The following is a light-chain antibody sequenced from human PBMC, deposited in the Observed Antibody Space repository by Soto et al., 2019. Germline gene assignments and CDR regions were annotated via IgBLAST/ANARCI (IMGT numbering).Light chain of an antibody. V-gene: IGLV2-14*03. J-gene: IGLJ2*01. CDR1: GRDFGSYNY. CDR2: DVN. Sequence: QSALTQPASVSGSPGQSLTISCTGTGRDFGSYNYASWYQQHPGRAPKLLIYDVNNRPSGVSNRFSGSKSGNTASLTISGLQAEDEADYYCSSYTNTSTSFGGGTKVTVL. CDR3: SSYTNTSTS.